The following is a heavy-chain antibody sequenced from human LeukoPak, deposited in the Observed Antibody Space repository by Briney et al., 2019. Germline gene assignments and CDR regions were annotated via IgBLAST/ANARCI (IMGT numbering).Heavy chain of an antibody. D-gene: IGHD1-26*01. J-gene: IGHJ4*02. V-gene: IGHV3-74*01. CDR1: GFTFRTYW. CDR3: GRDLGGRAGY. Sequence: GGSLSLSCAASGFTFRTYWMHWVRPAPGEGLVWVSGINEDGRITNYGDSVKGRFSISRDNAESTLYLQMNSVRAEDTAVYYCGRDLGGRAGYWGQGTLVTVSS. CDR2: INEDGRIT.